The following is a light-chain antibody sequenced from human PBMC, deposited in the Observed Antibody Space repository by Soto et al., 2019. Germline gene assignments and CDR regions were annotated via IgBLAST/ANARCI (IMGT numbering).Light chain of an antibody. CDR1: SSDVGASNY. J-gene: IGLJ2*01. Sequence: QSALTQPASVSGSPGQSITISCTGTSSDVGASNYVSWYQQHPGEAPKLRISDVTDRPSGVSYRFSGSKSGSTASLTISGRQAEDEADYFCSSYTTSSTVVFGGGTQLTVL. CDR2: DVT. V-gene: IGLV2-14*03. CDR3: SSYTTSSTVV.